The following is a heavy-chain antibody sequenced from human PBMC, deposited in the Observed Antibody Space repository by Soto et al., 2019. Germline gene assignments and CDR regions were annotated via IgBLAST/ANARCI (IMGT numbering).Heavy chain of an antibody. Sequence: QVQLVQSGAEVKKPGSSVEDSCKASGGTFSSYAISWVRQAPGQGLEWMGGIIPIFGTANYAQKFQGRVTITADESTSTAYMELSCLRSADTAVYYCARDSPSLTPTRMDVWGQETTVTVSS. J-gene: IGHJ6*02. CDR1: GGTFSSYA. V-gene: IGHV1-69*01. CDR2: IIPIFGTA. CDR3: ARDSPSLTPTRMDV. D-gene: IGHD2-15*01.